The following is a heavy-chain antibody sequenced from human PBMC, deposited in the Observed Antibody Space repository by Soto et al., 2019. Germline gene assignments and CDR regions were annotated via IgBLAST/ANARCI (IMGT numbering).Heavy chain of an antibody. Sequence: PGGSLRLSCAASGFTFRSFTMNWVRQAPGKGLEWVSTISSNSAYIYYTDALRGLFTISRYNAKNSLHLQMNSLRAEDTAVYYCTRDASRDSSARGWFDPWGPGTLVTVSS. V-gene: IGHV3-21*01. D-gene: IGHD6-13*01. J-gene: IGHJ5*02. CDR2: ISSNSAYI. CDR1: GFTFRSFT. CDR3: TRDASRDSSARGWFDP.